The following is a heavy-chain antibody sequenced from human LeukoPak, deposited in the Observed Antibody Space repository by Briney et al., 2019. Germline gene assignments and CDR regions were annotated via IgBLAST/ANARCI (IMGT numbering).Heavy chain of an antibody. V-gene: IGHV1-2*02. J-gene: IGHJ4*02. D-gene: IGHD6-19*01. CDR1: GYTFTGYY. CDR3: ARDLASSSGWFD. CDR2: INPNSGGT. Sequence: ASVKVSCKASGYTFTGYYMHWVRRAPGQGLEWMGWINPNSGGTNYAQKFQGRVTMTRDTSISTAYMELSRLRSDDTAVYYCARDLASSSGWFDWGQGTLVTVSS.